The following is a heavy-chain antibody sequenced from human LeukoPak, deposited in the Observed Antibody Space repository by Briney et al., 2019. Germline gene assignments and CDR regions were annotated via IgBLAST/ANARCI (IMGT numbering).Heavy chain of an antibody. Sequence: ASVTVSCKASGYTFTGYYMHWVRQAPGQGLEWMGWINPNRGGTNYAQKFQGRVTMTRDTSISTAYMELSTLRSDDTAVYYCARDQGYCSSTSCFDAGYWGQGTLVTVSS. CDR1: GYTFTGYY. J-gene: IGHJ4*02. D-gene: IGHD2-2*01. CDR3: ARDQGYCSSTSCFDAGY. V-gene: IGHV1-2*02. CDR2: INPNRGGT.